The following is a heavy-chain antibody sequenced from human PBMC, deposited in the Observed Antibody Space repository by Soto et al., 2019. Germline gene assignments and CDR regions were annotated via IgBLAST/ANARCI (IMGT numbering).Heavy chain of an antibody. D-gene: IGHD6-19*01. Sequence: ASVKVSCKASGYTFTNYPMHWVRQAPGQGPEWLGWISAGNGNTKWSQKFQGRVTITRDTSASTAYMELSSLRSEDTAVYYCARGSAYSSGWYGVYFDYWGQGTLVTVSS. CDR1: GYTFTNYP. CDR2: ISAGNGNT. J-gene: IGHJ4*02. CDR3: ARGSAYSSGWYGVYFDY. V-gene: IGHV1-3*01.